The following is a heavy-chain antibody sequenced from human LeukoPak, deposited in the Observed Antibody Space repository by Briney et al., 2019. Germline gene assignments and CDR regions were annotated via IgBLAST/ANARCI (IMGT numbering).Heavy chain of an antibody. CDR3: ARAEYYGGMDV. CDR2: ISAYSGNT. CDR1: GYTFTSYG. Sequence: ASVKVSCKASGYTFTSYGISWVRQSPGQGLEWMGWISAYSGNTKYAQKLQGRVTMTTDTSTSTAYMELRSLRSDDTAVYYCARAEYYGGMDVWGQGTTVTVSS. V-gene: IGHV1-18*01. D-gene: IGHD2/OR15-2a*01. J-gene: IGHJ6*02.